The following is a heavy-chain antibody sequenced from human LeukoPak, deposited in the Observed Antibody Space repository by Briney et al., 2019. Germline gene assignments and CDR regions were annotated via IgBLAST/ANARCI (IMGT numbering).Heavy chain of an antibody. CDR3: ARAGGYDSGWYFDL. J-gene: IGHJ2*01. CDR1: GGSISSGGYC. V-gene: IGHV4-30-2*01. D-gene: IGHD5-12*01. Sequence: SQTLSLTCAVSGGSISSGGYCGGWIRQPRGRGREWIVYIYHSGSTYYNPSLKSRVTISVDRSKNQFSLKLSSVTAADTAVYYCARAGGYDSGWYFDLWGRGTLVTVSS. CDR2: IYHSGST.